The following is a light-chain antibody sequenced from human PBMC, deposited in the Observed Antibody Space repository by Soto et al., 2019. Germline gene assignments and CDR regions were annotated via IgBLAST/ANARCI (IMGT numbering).Light chain of an antibody. CDR3: QQYDNLIT. Sequence: DIQMTQSPSSLSASVGDRVTITCRASQSISKYLNWYQQKPGKAPSLLMYAVSSLQGGVPPRFSGSASGTDFTFTISSLQPEDIATYYCQQYDNLITFGQGTRLEIK. J-gene: IGKJ5*01. V-gene: IGKV1-33*01. CDR1: QSISKY. CDR2: AVS.